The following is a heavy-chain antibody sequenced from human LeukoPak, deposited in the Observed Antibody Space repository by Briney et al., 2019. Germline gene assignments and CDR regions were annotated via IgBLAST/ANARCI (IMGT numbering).Heavy chain of an antibody. V-gene: IGHV3-23*01. D-gene: IGHD3-16*02. CDR3: ARDPSNTILYRLAY. CDR1: GFAFGTYA. Sequence: GGSLRLSCAGSGFAFGTYAMSWVRQAPGMGLEWVSSISANGQATYYADSVEGRFTISRDNSKNTLYLQLNSLRAEDTATYYCARDPSNTILYRLAYWGQGTLVTVFS. J-gene: IGHJ4*02. CDR2: ISANGQAT.